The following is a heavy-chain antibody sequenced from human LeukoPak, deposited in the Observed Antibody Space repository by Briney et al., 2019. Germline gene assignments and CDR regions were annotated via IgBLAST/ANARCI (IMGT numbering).Heavy chain of an antibody. V-gene: IGHV3-73*01. CDR1: GFTFSASA. J-gene: IGHJ4*02. CDR2: IRSKADTYTT. CDR3: TREYRSGWPFDF. Sequence: PGGPLRLSCAASGFTFSASAVHWVRRASGKGLEWVGRIRSKADTYTTSYAASVKGRFTISRDDSKNTAFLQLNSLKTEDTAVYYWTREYRSGWPFDFWGQGTLVTVSS. D-gene: IGHD6-19*01.